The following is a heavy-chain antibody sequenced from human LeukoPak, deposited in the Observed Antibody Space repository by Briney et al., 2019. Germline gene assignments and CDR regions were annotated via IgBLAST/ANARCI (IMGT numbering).Heavy chain of an antibody. CDR2: ISSSSSYI. CDR1: GFTFSSYS. J-gene: IGHJ4*02. Sequence: GGSLRLSCAASGFTFSSYSMNWVRQAPGKGLEWVSSISSSSSYIYYADSVKGRFTTSRDNAKNSLYLQMNSLRAEDTAVYYCARDKCQLLSAEFHYWGQGTLVTVSS. D-gene: IGHD2-2*01. V-gene: IGHV3-21*01. CDR3: ARDKCQLLSAEFHY.